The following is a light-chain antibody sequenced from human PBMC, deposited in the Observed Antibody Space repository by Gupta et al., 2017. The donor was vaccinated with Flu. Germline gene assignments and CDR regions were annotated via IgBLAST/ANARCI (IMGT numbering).Light chain of an antibody. J-gene: IGKJ3*01. CDR1: QSISSW. CDR3: QQYKSFT. Sequence: DIPMTQSPYALSASVGDRVTISCRASQSISSWVAWYQQTPGRAPKLLIYRTSTLQSGVPSRFSGSGSGTEFSLTISSLQPDDFATYYCQQYKSFTFGPGTTVDLK. CDR2: RTS. V-gene: IGKV1-5*03.